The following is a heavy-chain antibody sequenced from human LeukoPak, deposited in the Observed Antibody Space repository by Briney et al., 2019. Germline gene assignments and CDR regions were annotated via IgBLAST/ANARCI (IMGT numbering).Heavy chain of an antibody. Sequence: ASVKVSCKASGYTFTSYAMHWVRQAPGQRLEWMGWINAGNGNTKYSQKFQGRVTITRDTSASTAYMELSSLRSEDTAVYYCARDPLPGTSYGSVDYYYYGMDVWGKGTTVTVSS. CDR1: GYTFTSYA. D-gene: IGHD3-10*01. J-gene: IGHJ6*04. CDR2: INAGNGNT. CDR3: ARDPLPGTSYGSVDYYYYGMDV. V-gene: IGHV1-3*01.